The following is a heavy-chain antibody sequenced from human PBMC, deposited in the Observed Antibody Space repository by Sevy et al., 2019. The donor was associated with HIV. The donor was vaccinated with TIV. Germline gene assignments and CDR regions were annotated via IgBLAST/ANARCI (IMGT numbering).Heavy chain of an antibody. CDR1: GFTFSSNA. D-gene: IGHD2-2*02. V-gene: IGHV3-23*01. J-gene: IGHJ3*02. Sequence: GGSLRLSCEASGFTFSSNAMSWVRQAPGKGLEWVSGISGGGGDTFYADSVKGRFTTSRDNSKNTPFLQINSLRAEDTAVYYCVKGARYTIPNDAFDIWGQGTMVTVSS. CDR2: ISGGGGDT. CDR3: VKGARYTIPNDAFDI.